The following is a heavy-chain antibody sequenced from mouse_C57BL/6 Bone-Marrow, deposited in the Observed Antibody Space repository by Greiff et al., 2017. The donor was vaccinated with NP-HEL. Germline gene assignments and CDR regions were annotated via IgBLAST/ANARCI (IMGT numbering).Heavy chain of an antibody. CDR2: IYPGGGYT. Sequence: VQLKESGAELVRPGTSVKMSCKASGYTFTNYWIGWAKQRPGHGLEWIGDIYPGGGYTNYNEKFKGKATLTADKSSSTAYMQFSSLTSEDSAIYYCASIYYYYDGYAMDYWGQGTSVTVSS. J-gene: IGHJ4*01. CDR3: ASIYYYYDGYAMDY. V-gene: IGHV1-63*01. CDR1: GYTFTNYW. D-gene: IGHD2-4*01.